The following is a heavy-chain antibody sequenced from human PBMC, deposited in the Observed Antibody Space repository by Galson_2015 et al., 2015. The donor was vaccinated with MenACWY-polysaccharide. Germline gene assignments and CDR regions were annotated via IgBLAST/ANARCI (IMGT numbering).Heavy chain of an antibody. CDR3: ARDDPANSNRYGSGYAA. CDR1: GFIFGSYS. V-gene: IGHV3-49*03. J-gene: IGHJ5*02. Sequence: SLRLSCAASGFIFGSYSMSWFRQAPGQGLDWVGFIRSKAYGGTHDYSATVKGTFTISRAESTSILYLQMINQKTEDTAYYYCARDDPANSNRYGSGYAAWGQGTLVTASS. D-gene: IGHD4-11*01. CDR2: IRSKAYGGTH.